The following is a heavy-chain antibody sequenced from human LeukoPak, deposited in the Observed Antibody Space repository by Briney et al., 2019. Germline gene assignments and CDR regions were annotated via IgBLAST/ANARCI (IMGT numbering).Heavy chain of an antibody. J-gene: IGHJ4*02. V-gene: IGHV4-38-2*02. CDR1: GYSISSGYY. Sequence: SETLSLTRTVSGYSISSGYYWGWIRQPPGKGLEWIGSIYHSGSTYYNPSLKSRVTISVDTSKNQFSLKLSSVTAADTAVYYCARLDWGSSGLYYFDYWGQGTLVTVSS. D-gene: IGHD3-22*01. CDR3: ARLDWGSSGLYYFDY. CDR2: IYHSGST.